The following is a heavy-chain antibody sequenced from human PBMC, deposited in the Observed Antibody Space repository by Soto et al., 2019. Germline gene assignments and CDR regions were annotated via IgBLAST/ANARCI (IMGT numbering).Heavy chain of an antibody. CDR1: GFTFSSNA. CDR2: ISEGGGST. J-gene: IGHJ6*02. CDR3: AKIMLDGTTSYYGMDV. D-gene: IGHD1-7*01. V-gene: IGHV3-23*01. Sequence: EVQLLESGGGLVQPGGSLRLSCAASGFTFSSNAMSWVRQAPGKGLEWISAISEGGGSTYYADSVKGRFTISRDNSKNTLYLQMNSLRAEDTAVYYCAKIMLDGTTSYYGMDVWGQGTTVTVSS.